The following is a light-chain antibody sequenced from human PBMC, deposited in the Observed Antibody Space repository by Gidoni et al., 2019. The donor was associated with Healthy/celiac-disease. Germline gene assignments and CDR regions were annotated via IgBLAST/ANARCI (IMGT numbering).Light chain of an antibody. J-gene: IGKJ1*01. V-gene: IGKV3-15*01. CDR1: QSVSSN. Sequence: EIVMTQSPATLSVSPGERATLSCRASQSVSSNLAWYQQKPGPAPRLLIYGASTRATGIPARFSGSGSGTEFTLTISSLQSEDWAVYYWQQYHNWPSTFGQGTKVEIK. CDR2: GAS. CDR3: QQYHNWPST.